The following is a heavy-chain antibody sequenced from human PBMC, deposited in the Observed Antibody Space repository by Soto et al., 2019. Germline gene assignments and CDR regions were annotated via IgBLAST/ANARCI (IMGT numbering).Heavy chain of an antibody. CDR1: GFTFSGYS. Sequence: LRLSCAASGFTFSGYSMNWVRQAPGKGLEWVSSITSGSSYIYYADSVKGRFSISRDNAKNSLYLQINSLRAEDTALYYCARSPFDYWGQGTLVTVSS. V-gene: IGHV3-21*01. J-gene: IGHJ4*02. CDR3: ARSPFDY. CDR2: ITSGSSYI.